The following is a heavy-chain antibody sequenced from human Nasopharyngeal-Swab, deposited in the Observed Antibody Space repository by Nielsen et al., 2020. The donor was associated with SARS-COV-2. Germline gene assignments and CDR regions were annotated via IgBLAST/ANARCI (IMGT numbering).Heavy chain of an antibody. V-gene: IGHV3-49*02. CDR2: IRSTAYSGTT. CDR3: ARDPRHYSGGWHVDY. Sequence: WIRQPPGKGLEWVGFIRSTAYSGTTAYAASVKDRFTISRDNSKSIAYLQMNSLKTEDSGVYYCARDPRHYSGGWHVDYWGQGTLVTVSS. J-gene: IGHJ4*02. D-gene: IGHD6-19*01.